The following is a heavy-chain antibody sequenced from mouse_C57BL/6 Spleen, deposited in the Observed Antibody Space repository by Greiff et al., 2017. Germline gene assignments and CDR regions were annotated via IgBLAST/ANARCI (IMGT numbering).Heavy chain of an antibody. J-gene: IGHJ4*01. Sequence: EVQLQQSGPVLVKPGASVKMSCKASGYTFTDYYMNWVKQSPGKSLEWIGVINPYNGGTSYNQKFKGKATLTVDKSSSTAYMELNSLTSEDSAVYDGARGGGDYDESYAMDYWGQGTSVTVSS. CDR2: INPYNGGT. CDR3: ARGGGDYDESYAMDY. V-gene: IGHV1-19*01. CDR1: GYTFTDYY. D-gene: IGHD2-4*01.